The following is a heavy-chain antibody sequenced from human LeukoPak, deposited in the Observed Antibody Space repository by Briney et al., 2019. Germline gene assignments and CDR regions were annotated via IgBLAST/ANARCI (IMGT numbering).Heavy chain of an antibody. CDR2: ISSSGSTI. CDR1: GFTFSSYE. J-gene: IGHJ4*02. Sequence: PGGSLRLSCAASGFTFSSYEVNWVRQAPGKGLEWVSYISSSGSTIYYADSVKGRFTISRDNAKNSLYLQMSSLRAEDTAVYYCAREIRYCSGSKCYLLDYWGQGTLVTVSS. V-gene: IGHV3-48*03. CDR3: AREIRYCSGSKCYLLDY. D-gene: IGHD2-15*01.